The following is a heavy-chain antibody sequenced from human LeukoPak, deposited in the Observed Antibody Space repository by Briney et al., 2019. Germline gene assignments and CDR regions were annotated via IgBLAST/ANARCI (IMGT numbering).Heavy chain of an antibody. CDR1: GFTVSTNH. J-gene: IGHJ4*02. Sequence: PGGSLRLSCAASGFTVSTNHMSWVRQAPGEGLEWVSVVYSGGSTDYADSVKGRFTISRDNSKSTLYLQMNSLRAEDTAVYYCARGYTSGWYYFDYWGQGTLVTVSS. CDR3: ARGYTSGWYYFDY. D-gene: IGHD6-19*01. CDR2: VYSGGST. V-gene: IGHV3-66*01.